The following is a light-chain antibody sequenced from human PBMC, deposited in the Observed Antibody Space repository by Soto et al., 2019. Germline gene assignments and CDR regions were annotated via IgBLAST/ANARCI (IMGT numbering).Light chain of an antibody. CDR3: GTHHGSGSECVWL. V-gene: IGLV9-49*01. CDR2: VGTGGIEG. Sequence: QSVLTQPPSASASLGASVTLTCTLSSGYSYDRVDWYQQRPGKGPRFVMRVGTGGIEGSKGDGIPDRFSVLGSGLNRYLTIKNIREEDESDSYCGTHHGSGSECVWLFGGGTKLTVL. J-gene: IGLJ2*01. CDR1: SGYSYDR.